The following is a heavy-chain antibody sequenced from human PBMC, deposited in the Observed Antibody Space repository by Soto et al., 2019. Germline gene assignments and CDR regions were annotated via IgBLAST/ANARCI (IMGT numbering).Heavy chain of an antibody. CDR1: GGTFSSYA. D-gene: IGHD3-9*01. Sequence: SVKVSCKASGGTFSSYAISWVRQAPGQGLEWMGGIIPIFGTANYAQKFQGRVTITADKSTSTAYMELSSLRSEDTAVYYCAREGILTGTNPDYCYSCVMDVWGQGTTVTVSS. V-gene: IGHV1-69*06. J-gene: IGHJ6*02. CDR2: IIPIFGTA. CDR3: AREGILTGTNPDYCYSCVMDV.